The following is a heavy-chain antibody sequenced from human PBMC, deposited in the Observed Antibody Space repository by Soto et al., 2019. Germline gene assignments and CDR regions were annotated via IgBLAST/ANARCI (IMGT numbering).Heavy chain of an antibody. CDR3: ANPTTIFHPRRY. D-gene: IGHD3-3*01. CDR2: ISDSGGST. CDR1: GLTFSSYA. V-gene: IGHV3-23*01. Sequence: GGSLRLSCAASGLTFSSYAMSWVRQAPGKGLEWVSGISDSGGSTYYADSVKGRFTISRDNSKNTLYLQMNSLRAEDTAVYYCANPTTIFHPRRYWGQGTLVTVSS. J-gene: IGHJ4*02.